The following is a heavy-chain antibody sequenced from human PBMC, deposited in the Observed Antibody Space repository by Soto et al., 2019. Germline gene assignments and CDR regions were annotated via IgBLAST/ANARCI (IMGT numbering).Heavy chain of an antibody. V-gene: IGHV5-10-1*01. CDR2: IDPSDSYT. CDR1: GYSFTCYW. D-gene: IGHD3-22*01. J-gene: IGHJ4*02. CDR3: ASRAYYYDSSGYYGH. Sequence: PGDSLKISCKGSGYSFTCYWISWVRQMPGKGLEWMGRIDPSDSYTNYSPSFQGHVTISADKSISTAYLQWSSLKASDTAMYYCASRAYYYDSSGYYGHWGQGTLVTVSS.